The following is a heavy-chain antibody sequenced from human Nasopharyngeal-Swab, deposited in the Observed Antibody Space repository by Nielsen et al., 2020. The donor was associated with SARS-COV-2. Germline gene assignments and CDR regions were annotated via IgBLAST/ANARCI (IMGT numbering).Heavy chain of an antibody. CDR2: ISTTTATI. J-gene: IGHJ3*02. CDR3: AREVPYSGHDDAFDI. Sequence: GVSLRLSCAASGLGFSNYEMNWVRQAPGKGLEWISYISTTTATIYYADSVKGRFTISRDNAKNSLYLQMNSLRAEDTAVYYCAREVPYSGHDDAFDIWGQGTMVTVSA. CDR1: GLGFSNYE. V-gene: IGHV3-48*03. D-gene: IGHD5-12*01.